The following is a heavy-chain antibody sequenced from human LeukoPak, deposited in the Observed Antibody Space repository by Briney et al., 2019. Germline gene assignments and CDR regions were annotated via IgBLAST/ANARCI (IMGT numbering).Heavy chain of an antibody. CDR2: IHNSGTT. Sequence: SETLSLTCAVSGGPFSGYFWSWIRQSSGEGLEWIGEIHNSGTTNYNPSLNSRVTISEDTSKTQFYLNLSSVTAADTAVYYCARRYYYNLGSFPFDFWGQGTLVTVSS. V-gene: IGHV4-34*01. J-gene: IGHJ4*02. CDR3: ARRYYYNLGSFPFDF. CDR1: GGPFSGYF. D-gene: IGHD3-10*01.